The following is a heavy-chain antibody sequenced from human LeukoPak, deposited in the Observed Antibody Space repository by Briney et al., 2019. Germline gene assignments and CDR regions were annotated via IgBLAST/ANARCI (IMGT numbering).Heavy chain of an antibody. J-gene: IGHJ4*02. D-gene: IGHD4-17*01. CDR2: MFPDGRT. V-gene: IGHV3-53*01. CDR3: ARTNPVYGDYDY. CDR1: GLTVNDNY. Sequence: GGSLRLSCLVSGLTVNDNYMSWVRQAPGKGLQWVSVMFPDGRTFYGDSVGGRFTISRDLARNTLLLQMHSLRADDTAVHYCARTNPVYGDYDYWGQGTLVTVSS.